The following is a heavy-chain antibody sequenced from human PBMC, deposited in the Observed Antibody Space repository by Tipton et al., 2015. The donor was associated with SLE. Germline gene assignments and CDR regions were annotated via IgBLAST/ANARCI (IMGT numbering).Heavy chain of an antibody. D-gene: IGHD3-22*01. Sequence: SLRLSCAGSGFTFTTYGMSWVRQAPGKGLEWVSSISGSGGSIYYTDSVKGRFTISRDNSKNTLYLQMNSLRAEDTAVYYCAKTKDDSYGYYPHYPLFWGQGTLVTVSS. CDR2: ISGSGGSI. J-gene: IGHJ4*02. CDR3: AKTKDDSYGYYPHYPLF. V-gene: IGHV3-23*01. CDR1: GFTFTTYG.